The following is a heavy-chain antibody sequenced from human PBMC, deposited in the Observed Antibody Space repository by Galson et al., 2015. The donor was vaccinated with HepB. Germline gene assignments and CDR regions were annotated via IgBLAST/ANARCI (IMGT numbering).Heavy chain of an antibody. CDR1: GFTVSSNY. CDR3: ASTDSSGYWIQH. V-gene: IGHV3-66*01. D-gene: IGHD3-22*01. Sequence: SLRLSCAASGFTVSSNYMSWVRQAPGKGLEWVSVIYSGGSTYYADSVKGRFTISRDNSKNTLYLQMNSLRAEDTAVYYCASTDSSGYWIQHWGQGTLVTVSS. CDR2: IYSGGST. J-gene: IGHJ1*01.